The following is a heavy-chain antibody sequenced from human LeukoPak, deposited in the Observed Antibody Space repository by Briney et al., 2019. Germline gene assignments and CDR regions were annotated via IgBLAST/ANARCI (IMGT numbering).Heavy chain of an antibody. V-gene: IGHV1-8*01. CDR3: ARGYKPGYSSGWSIFDS. Sequence: GASVKVSCKASGYTFTSYDINWVRQATGQGLEWMGWMNPNSGNTGYAQKFQGRVTMTRNTSISTAYMELSSLRSEDTAVYYCARGYKPGYSSGWSIFDSWGQGTLVTVSS. D-gene: IGHD6-19*01. CDR2: MNPNSGNT. CDR1: GYTFTSYD. J-gene: IGHJ4*02.